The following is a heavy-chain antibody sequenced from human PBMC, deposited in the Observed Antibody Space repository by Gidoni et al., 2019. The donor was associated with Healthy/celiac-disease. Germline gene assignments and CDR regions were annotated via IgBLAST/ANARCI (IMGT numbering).Heavy chain of an antibody. CDR2: ISSSSSYT. CDR1: GFTFSDYY. D-gene: IGHD2-15*01. V-gene: IGHV3-11*05. J-gene: IGHJ4*02. Sequence: QVQLVESGGGLVKPGGSLSLSCAASGFTFSDYYMSWIRQAPGKGLEWVSYISSSSSYTNYADSVKGRFTISRDNAKNSLYLQMNSLRAEDTAVYYCARVVVAATYYFDYWGQGTLVTVSS. CDR3: ARVVVAATYYFDY.